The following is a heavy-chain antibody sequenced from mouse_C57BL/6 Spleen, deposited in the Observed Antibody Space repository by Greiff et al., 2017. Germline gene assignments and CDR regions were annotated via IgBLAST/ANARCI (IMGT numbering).Heavy chain of an antibody. J-gene: IGHJ1*03. CDR3: AREGITTVVATPYWYFDV. CDR2: IYPGDGDT. Sequence: VQLQQSGPELVKPGASVKISCKASGYAFSSSWMNWVKQRPGKGLEWIGRIYPGDGDTNYNGKFKGKDTLTADKSSSTAYMQLSSLTSEDSAVYFCAREGITTVVATPYWYFDVWGTGTTVTVSS. D-gene: IGHD1-1*01. V-gene: IGHV1-82*01. CDR1: GYAFSSSW.